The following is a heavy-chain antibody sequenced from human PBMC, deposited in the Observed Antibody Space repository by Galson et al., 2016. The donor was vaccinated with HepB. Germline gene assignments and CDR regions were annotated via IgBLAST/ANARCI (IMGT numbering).Heavy chain of an antibody. CDR2: INHSGST. V-gene: IGHV4-34*01. J-gene: IGHJ3*02. Sequence: SETLSLTCAVYGGSFSGHYWSWIRQPPGKGLEWIGEINHSGSTNFNPSLKSRVTTSVDTSKNQFSLKLSSVTAADTAVYDCARGSAQRITIFGVAISHWDAFDIWGRGTMVTVSS. D-gene: IGHD3-3*01. CDR3: ARGSAQRITIFGVAISHWDAFDI. CDR1: GGSFSGHY.